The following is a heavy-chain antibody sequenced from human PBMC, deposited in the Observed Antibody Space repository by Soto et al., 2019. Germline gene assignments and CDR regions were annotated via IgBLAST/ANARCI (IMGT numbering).Heavy chain of an antibody. CDR1: GGSISSSSYY. J-gene: IGHJ4*02. CDR2: IYYSGST. V-gene: IGHV4-39*01. CDR3: ARLEELRYYFDY. Sequence: SETLSLTCTVSGGSISSSSYYWGWIRQPPGKGLEWIGSIYYSGSTYYNPSLKSRVTISVDTSKNQFSLKLSSVTAADTAVYYCARLEELRYYFDYWGQGTLVTVSS. D-gene: IGHD1-1*01.